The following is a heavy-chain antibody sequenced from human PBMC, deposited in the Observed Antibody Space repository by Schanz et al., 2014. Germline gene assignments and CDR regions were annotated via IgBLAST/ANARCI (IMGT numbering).Heavy chain of an antibody. D-gene: IGHD4-4*01. CDR2: ISGSGGST. J-gene: IGHJ6*02. V-gene: IGHV3-23*04. Sequence: EVQLVESGGGLVQPGGSLRLSCAASGFIFSNFAMEWVRQAPGKGLEWVSAISGSGGSTYYADSVKGRFTISRDNSKNTLYLQMNSLRAEDTALYYCAKDRQTTVNRVGYYYGMDVWGQGTTVTVSS. CDR3: AKDRQTTVNRVGYYYGMDV. CDR1: GFIFSNFA.